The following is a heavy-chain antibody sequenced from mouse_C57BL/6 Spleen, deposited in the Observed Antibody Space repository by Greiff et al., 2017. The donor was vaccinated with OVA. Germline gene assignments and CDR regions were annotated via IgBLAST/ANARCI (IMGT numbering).Heavy chain of an antibody. CDR2: ISSGSSTI. V-gene: IGHV5-17*01. Sequence: EVKVVESGGGLVKPGGSLKLSCAASGFTFSDYGMHWVRQAPEKGLEWVAYISSGSSTIYYADTVKGRFTISRDNAKNTLFLQMTSLRSEDTAMYYCARDYPYYYAMDYWGQGTSVTVSS. D-gene: IGHD5-5*01. CDR3: ARDYPYYYAMDY. CDR1: GFTFSDYG. J-gene: IGHJ4*01.